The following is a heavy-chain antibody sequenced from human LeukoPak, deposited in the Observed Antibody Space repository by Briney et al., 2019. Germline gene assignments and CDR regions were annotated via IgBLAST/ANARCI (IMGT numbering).Heavy chain of an antibody. CDR1: GDSISTYH. D-gene: IGHD5-18*01. CDR3: ARDKRHSYGRYFDP. J-gene: IGHJ4*02. Sequence: SETLSLTCTVSGDSISTYHWNWIRKPPGKGVEWIGYMQYDGTSNYNPSLKSRVNIFIDTSKNQLVLNLRSVTAADTAVYYCARDKRHSYGRYFDPWGQGMLVTVSS. CDR2: MQYDGTS. V-gene: IGHV4-59*01.